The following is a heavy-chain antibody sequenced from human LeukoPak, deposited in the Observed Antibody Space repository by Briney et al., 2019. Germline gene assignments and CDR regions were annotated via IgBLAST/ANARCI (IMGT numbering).Heavy chain of an antibody. Sequence: PSETLSLTCAVSGGSISSSSYYWGWIRRPPGKGLEWIGSIYYSGSTYYNPSLKSRVTISVDTSKNQFSLKLSSVTAADTAVYYCARLHPLTSHYYFDYWGQGTLVTVSS. CDR1: GGSISSSSYY. J-gene: IGHJ4*02. CDR2: IYYSGST. CDR3: ARLHPLTSHYYFDY. V-gene: IGHV4-39*01. D-gene: IGHD2-15*01.